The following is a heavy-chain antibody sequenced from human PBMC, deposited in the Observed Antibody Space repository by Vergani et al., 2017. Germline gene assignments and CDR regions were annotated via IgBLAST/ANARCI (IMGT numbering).Heavy chain of an antibody. CDR2: IWYDGSNK. V-gene: IGHV3-33*01. CDR1: GFTFSSYG. J-gene: IGHJ4*02. Sequence: QVQLVESGGGVVQPGRSLRLSCAASGFTFSSYGMHWVGQAPGKGLEWVAVIWYDGSNKYYADSVKGRFTISRDNSKNTLYLQMNSLRAEDTAVYYCASVVAAAPGYYWGQGTLVTVSS. CDR3: ASVVAAAPGYY. D-gene: IGHD6-13*01.